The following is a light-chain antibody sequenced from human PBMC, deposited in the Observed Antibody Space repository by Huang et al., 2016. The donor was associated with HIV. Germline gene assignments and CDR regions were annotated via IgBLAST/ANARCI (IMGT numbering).Light chain of an antibody. Sequence: DIQMTQSPSSLSASVGDRVTINCRASQGIANYLAWYQQKPGKVPKRLIYAASTFQSGVPSRFSGSGSGTDFTLTISSLQPEDVATYYCQKYHSAPFTFGPGTKVDIK. CDR3: QKYHSAPFT. CDR2: AAS. V-gene: IGKV1-27*01. CDR1: QGIANY. J-gene: IGKJ3*01.